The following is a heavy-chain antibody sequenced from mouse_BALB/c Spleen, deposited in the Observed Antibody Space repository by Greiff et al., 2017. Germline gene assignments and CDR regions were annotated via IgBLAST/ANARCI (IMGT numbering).Heavy chain of an antibody. J-gene: IGHJ4*01. V-gene: IGHV1-15*01. D-gene: IGHD1-1*01. CDR3: TRPTVVARGAMDY. CDR2: IDPETGGT. Sequence: QVQLQQPGAELVRPGASVTLSCKASGYTFTDYEMHWVKQTPVHGLEWIGAIDPETGGTAYNQKFKGKATLTADKSSSTAYMELRSLTSEDSAVYYCTRPTVVARGAMDYWGQGTSVTVSS. CDR1: GYTFTDYE.